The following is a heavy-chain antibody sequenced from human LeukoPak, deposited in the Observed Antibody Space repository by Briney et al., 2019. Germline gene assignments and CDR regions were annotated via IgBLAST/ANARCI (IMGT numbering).Heavy chain of an antibody. V-gene: IGHV1-69*01. Sequence: SVKVSCKASGGTFSSYAISWVRQAPGQGLEWMGGIIPIFGTANYAQRFQGRITITADESTSTAYMELSSLRSEDTAVYYCARMREDYFDYWGQGTLVTVSS. CDR1: GGTFSSYA. J-gene: IGHJ4*02. CDR3: ARMREDYFDY. CDR2: IIPIFGTA. D-gene: IGHD1-26*01.